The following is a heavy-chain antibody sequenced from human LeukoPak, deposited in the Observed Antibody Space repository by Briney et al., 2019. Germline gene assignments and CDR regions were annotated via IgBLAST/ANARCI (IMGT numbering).Heavy chain of an antibody. D-gene: IGHD6-13*01. V-gene: IGHV3-7*01. Sequence: GGSLRLSCAASGFTFSSYWMSWVRQAPGKGLEWVANIKQDGSAKYNVDSVKGRFTISRDNTKNSLYLEMNSLSAEDTAVYYCARDSALPPIAAAGREPDLFDYWGQGTLVTVSS. CDR1: GFTFSSYW. CDR3: ARDSALPPIAAAGREPDLFDY. J-gene: IGHJ4*02. CDR2: IKQDGSAK.